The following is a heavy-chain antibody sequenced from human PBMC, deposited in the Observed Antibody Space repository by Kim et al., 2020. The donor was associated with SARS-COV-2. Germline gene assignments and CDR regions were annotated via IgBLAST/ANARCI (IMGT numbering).Heavy chain of an antibody. CDR1: GFSFSTYG. D-gene: IGHD6-6*01. CDR3: ATEYSSSSVFDY. Sequence: GGSLRLSCAASGFSFSTYGMHWVRQAPGTGLEWVAMIWNDGSNKYYGDSVKGRFTISRDNSKNTLYLQMNNLRAEDTAVYYCATEYSSSSVFDYWGQGTLVTVSS. J-gene: IGHJ4*02. CDR2: IWNDGSNK. V-gene: IGHV3-33*03.